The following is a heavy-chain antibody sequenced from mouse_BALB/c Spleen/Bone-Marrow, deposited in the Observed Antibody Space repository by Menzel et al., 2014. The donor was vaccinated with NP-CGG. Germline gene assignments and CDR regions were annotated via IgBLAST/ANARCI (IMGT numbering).Heavy chain of an antibody. J-gene: IGHJ2*01. D-gene: IGHD2-1*01. V-gene: IGHV5-6-3*01. Sequence: EVKVVESGGGLVQPGGSLKLSCAASGFTFSSYGMSWVRQTPDKRLELVATINSNGGSTYYPDSVKGRFTISRDTAKNTLYLQMSSLKSEETAMYYCVRGNYGNYVDYLDFWGQGTTLTVSS. CDR3: VRGNYGNYVDYLDF. CDR2: INSNGGST. CDR1: GFTFSSYG.